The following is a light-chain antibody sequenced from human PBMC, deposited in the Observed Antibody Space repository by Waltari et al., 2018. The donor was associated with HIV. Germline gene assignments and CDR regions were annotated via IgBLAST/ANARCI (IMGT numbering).Light chain of an antibody. V-gene: IGKV1-39*01. CDR2: AAS. CDR3: QQSYSTAYT. CDR1: RDIGNF. Sequence: SVSGSPGQSITISCTASTRDIGNFVSWYQQHPGKAPKLLIYAASSLQSGVPSRFSGSGSGTDFTLTISSLQPEDFATYYCQQSYSTAYTFGQGTKLEIK. J-gene: IGKJ2*01.